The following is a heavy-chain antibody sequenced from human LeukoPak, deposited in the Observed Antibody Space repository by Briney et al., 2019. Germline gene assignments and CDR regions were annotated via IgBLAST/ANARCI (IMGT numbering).Heavy chain of an antibody. CDR2: ICPDGTVT. Sequence: GGSLRLSCAASGFTFSTYCMHWVRQAPGKGPMWVSRICPDGTVTNYADSVKTRFIISRDNARNTVYLQMNSLRVEDTAVYYCVRDFRSADYWGQGTLVTVSS. CDR3: VRDFRSADY. CDR1: GFTFSTYC. J-gene: IGHJ4*02. V-gene: IGHV3-74*01.